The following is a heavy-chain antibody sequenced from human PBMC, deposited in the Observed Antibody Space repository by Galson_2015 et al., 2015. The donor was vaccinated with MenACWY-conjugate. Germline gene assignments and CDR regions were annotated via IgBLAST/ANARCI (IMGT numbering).Heavy chain of an antibody. CDR3: ARTSAGYCSNTNCYVSIDY. D-gene: IGHD2-2*01. CDR2: IHSSSGYI. CDR1: GFTFSTYS. J-gene: IGHJ4*02. Sequence: SLRLSCAASGFTFSTYSMNWVRQAPGMGLEWVSSIHSSSGYIYYADSLKGRFAISRDNARNSLYLQMNSLTAEDTAVYYCARTSAGYCSNTNCYVSIDYWGQGTLVTVSS. V-gene: IGHV3-21*01.